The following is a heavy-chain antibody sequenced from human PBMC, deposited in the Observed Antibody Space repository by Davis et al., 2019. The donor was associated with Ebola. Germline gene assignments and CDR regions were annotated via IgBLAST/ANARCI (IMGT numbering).Heavy chain of an antibody. D-gene: IGHD5-24*01. CDR3: VRGSDAYKTGD. Sequence: SETLSLTCSVSGGAVGSDYWSWIPLFTGKGLEWIAFISDGGRIIYHPSLRGRVTISINTSKNQFFLKVRSVTAADTAFYYCVRGSDAYKTGDWGQGTLITVSS. CDR1: GGAVGSDY. J-gene: IGHJ4*02. V-gene: IGHV4-59*02. CDR2: ISDGGRI.